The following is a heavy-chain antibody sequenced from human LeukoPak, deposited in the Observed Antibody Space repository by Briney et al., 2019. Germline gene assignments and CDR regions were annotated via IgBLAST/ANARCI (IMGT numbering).Heavy chain of an antibody. D-gene: IGHD3-9*01. V-gene: IGHV3-30*02. CDR1: GFTFIGCG. J-gene: IGHJ4*02. Sequence: GGSLRLSCAASGFTFIGCGMHWVRQAPGKGLGRGAFIWYDGRDKYYVDSVKGGFTISRDNSKNTLYLQKYCVKAEAKDKILSGYAPNNYGSYIDFWGKGTMVTVSS. CDR2: IWYDGRDK. CDR3: GYAPNNYGSYIDF.